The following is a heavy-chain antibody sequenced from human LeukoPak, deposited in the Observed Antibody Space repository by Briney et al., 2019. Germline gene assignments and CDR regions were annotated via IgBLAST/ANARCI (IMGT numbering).Heavy chain of an antibody. V-gene: IGHV1-24*01. CDR1: EYTLTGLS. D-gene: IGHD6-13*01. CDR2: FDPEDVDT. Sequence: ASVRVSCKVSEYTLTGLSVHWVRLAPGKGLEWMGGFDPEDVDTIYAQKFEGRVTMTEDTSTDTAYLELSSLRSEDTAVYYCARVAAGIGFFQHWGQGTLVTVSS. J-gene: IGHJ1*01. CDR3: ARVAAGIGFFQH.